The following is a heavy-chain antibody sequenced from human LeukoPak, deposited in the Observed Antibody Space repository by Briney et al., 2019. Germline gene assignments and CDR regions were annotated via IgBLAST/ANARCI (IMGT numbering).Heavy chain of an antibody. V-gene: IGHV4-39*01. CDR2: IYYSGST. CDR1: GGSISSSSYY. J-gene: IGHJ5*02. CDR3: ARHLVVVTASSTGWFDP. Sequence: PSETLSLTCTVSGGSISSSSYYWGWLRQPPGKGLEWIGSIYYSGSTYYNPSLKSRVTISVDTSKNQFSLKLSSVTAADTAVYYCARHLVVVTASSTGWFDPWGQGTLVTVSS. D-gene: IGHD2-21*02.